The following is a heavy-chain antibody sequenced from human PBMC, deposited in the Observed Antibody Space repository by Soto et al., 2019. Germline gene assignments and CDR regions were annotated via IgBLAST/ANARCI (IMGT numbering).Heavy chain of an antibody. CDR1: GGTFSSYA. D-gene: IGHD2-15*01. Sequence: ASVKVSCKASGGTFSSYAISWVRQAPGQGLEWMGGIIPIFGTANYAQKFQGRVTITADESTSTAYMELSSLRSEDTAVYYCARDHRSSDCSGGSCYPKLDYWGQGTLVTVSS. CDR3: ARDHRSSDCSGGSCYPKLDY. CDR2: IIPIFGTA. J-gene: IGHJ4*02. V-gene: IGHV1-69*13.